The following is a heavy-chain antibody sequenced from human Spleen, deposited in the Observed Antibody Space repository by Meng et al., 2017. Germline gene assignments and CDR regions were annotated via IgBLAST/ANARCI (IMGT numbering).Heavy chain of an antibody. CDR1: GGSFSDYY. CDR3: ARGPTTMAHDFDY. D-gene: IGHD4-11*01. CDR2: INHSGST. V-gene: IGHV4-34*01. Sequence: VQLQQWGAGLLDHSETLSLTCVVFGGSFSDYYWSWIRQPPGKGLEWIGEINHSGSTNYNPSLESRATISVDTSQNNLSLKLSSVTAADSAVYYCARGPTTMAHDFDYWGQGTLVTVSS. J-gene: IGHJ4*02.